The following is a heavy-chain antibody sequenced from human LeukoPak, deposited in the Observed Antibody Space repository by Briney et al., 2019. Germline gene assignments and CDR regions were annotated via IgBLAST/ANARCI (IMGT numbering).Heavy chain of an antibody. Sequence: PGGSLRLSCAASGFTFAIHAMTWVRQAPGKGLEWVSGLSAGGGITYYADSVKGRFNISRDNAKNTLYLQMNSLRADDTAIYYCAKDRQQLANLDYWGQGTLVTVSS. CDR1: GFTFAIHA. J-gene: IGHJ4*02. V-gene: IGHV3-23*01. CDR3: AKDRQQLANLDY. CDR2: LSAGGGIT. D-gene: IGHD6-13*01.